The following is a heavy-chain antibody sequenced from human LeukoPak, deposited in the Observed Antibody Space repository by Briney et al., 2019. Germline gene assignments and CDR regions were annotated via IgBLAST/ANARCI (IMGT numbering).Heavy chain of an antibody. J-gene: IGHJ4*02. Sequence: ASVKVSCKASGGTFSSYAISRVRQAPGQGLEWMGGIIPIFGTANYAQKFQGRVTITADKSTSTAYMELSSLRSEDTAVYYCALGQGRSRYDYFDYWGQGTLVTVSS. CDR1: GGTFSSYA. V-gene: IGHV1-69*06. D-gene: IGHD5-12*01. CDR3: ALGQGRSRYDYFDY. CDR2: IIPIFGTA.